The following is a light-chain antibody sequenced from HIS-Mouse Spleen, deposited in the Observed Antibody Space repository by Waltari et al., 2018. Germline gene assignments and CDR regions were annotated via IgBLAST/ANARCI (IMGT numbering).Light chain of an antibody. V-gene: IGLV2-23*03. CDR3: CSYAGSSTFEV. Sequence: QSALTQPASVSGSPGPSFTISCTGTSSDVGSYNLASWYQQHPGKAPKLMIYEGSKRPSGVSNRFSGSKSGNTASLTISGLQAEDEADYYCCSYAGSSTFEVFGGGTKLTVL. CDR1: SSDVGSYNL. J-gene: IGLJ2*01. CDR2: EGS.